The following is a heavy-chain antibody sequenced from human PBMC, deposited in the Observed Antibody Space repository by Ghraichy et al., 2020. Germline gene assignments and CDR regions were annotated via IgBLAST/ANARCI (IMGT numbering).Heavy chain of an antibody. D-gene: IGHD2-2*01. CDR3: AFRYCSSTSCPWGY. CDR1: GFTFSSYS. CDR2: ISSSSSYI. Sequence: GGSLRLSCAASGFTFSSYSMNWVRQAPGKGLEWVSSISSSSSYIYYADSVKGRFTISRDNAKNSLYLQMNSLRAEDTAVYYCAFRYCSSTSCPWGYWGQGTLVTVSS. V-gene: IGHV3-21*01. J-gene: IGHJ4*02.